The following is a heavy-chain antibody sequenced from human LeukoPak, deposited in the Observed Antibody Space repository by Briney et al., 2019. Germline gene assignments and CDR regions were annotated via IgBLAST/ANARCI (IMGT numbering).Heavy chain of an antibody. J-gene: IGHJ4*02. D-gene: IGHD6-19*01. CDR2: FYYSGNT. Sequence: SETLSLTCTVSGGSISSRSYYWSWIRQPPGKGLEWIGSFYYSGNTYYNPSLKSRVTISVDTSKNEFSLKLRSVTAADTAVYYCARTAGIAVAGSRQYFDYWGQGMLVTVSS. CDR1: GGSISSRSYY. CDR3: ARTAGIAVAGSRQYFDY. V-gene: IGHV4-39*01.